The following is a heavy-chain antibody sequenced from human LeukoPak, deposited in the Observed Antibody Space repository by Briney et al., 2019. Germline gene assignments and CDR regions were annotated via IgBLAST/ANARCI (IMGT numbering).Heavy chain of an antibody. J-gene: IGHJ3*01. CDR3: ARQTPAQDAFDL. Sequence: GESLKISCKGSGYSFTSYWIGWVRQMPGKGLEWMGIIYPGDSDTRYSPSFQGQVTISADKSISTAYLQWGSLKASDTAIYFCARQTPAQDAFDLWGQGTMVTVSS. CDR1: GYSFTSYW. CDR2: IYPGDSDT. V-gene: IGHV5-51*01.